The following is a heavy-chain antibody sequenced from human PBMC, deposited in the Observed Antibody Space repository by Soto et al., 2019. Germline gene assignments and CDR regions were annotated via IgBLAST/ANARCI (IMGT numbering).Heavy chain of an antibody. Sequence: PGGSLRLSCAASGLSFITYGMHWVRQAPGKGLEWVAVIWFDGSERYYGESVKGRFTISRDNSKNTLYLQMNSLRAEDTAVYYCATRSGGDYWGQGTLVTVSS. D-gene: IGHD3-10*01. CDR1: GLSFITYG. V-gene: IGHV3-33*01. CDR3: ATRSGGDY. CDR2: IWFDGSER. J-gene: IGHJ4*02.